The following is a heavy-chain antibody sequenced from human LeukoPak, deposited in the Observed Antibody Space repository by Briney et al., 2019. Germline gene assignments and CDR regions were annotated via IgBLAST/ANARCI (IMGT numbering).Heavy chain of an antibody. CDR1: GFTFSGYG. V-gene: IGHV3-30*18. CDR3: AKSGSVAGPGSFDY. CDR2: ILYDGSNK. J-gene: IGHJ4*02. D-gene: IGHD6-19*01. Sequence: PGGSLRLSCAASGFTFSGYGMHWVRQAPGKGLEWVAVILYDGSNKYYADSVKGRFTISRDNSKNTLYLQMNSLRAEDTAVYYCAKSGSVAGPGSFDYWGQGTLVTVSS.